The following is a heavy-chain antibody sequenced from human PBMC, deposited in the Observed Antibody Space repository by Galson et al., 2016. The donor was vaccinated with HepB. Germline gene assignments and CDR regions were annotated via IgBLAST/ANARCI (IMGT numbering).Heavy chain of an antibody. D-gene: IGHD6-13*01. V-gene: IGHV4-59*12. Sequence: SETLSLTCTVSGGSLSSYYWTWVRQPPGNGLEWIGYNYYSEITEYNPSLSSRVTISVDPSKNQSSLRLRSVTAADTAVYYCARVRIAAAGTFRHFDYWGQGTLVTVSS. CDR1: GGSLSSYY. CDR2: NYYSEIT. CDR3: ARVRIAAAGTFRHFDY. J-gene: IGHJ4*02.